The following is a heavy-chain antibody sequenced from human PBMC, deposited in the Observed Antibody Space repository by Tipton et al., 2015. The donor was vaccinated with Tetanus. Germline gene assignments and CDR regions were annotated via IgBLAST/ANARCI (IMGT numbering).Heavy chain of an antibody. V-gene: IGHV3-30*03. Sequence: SLRLSCAASGFTSSSYGMHWVRQAPGKGLEWVAVISYDGSNKYYADSVKGRFTISRDNSKNTLYLQMNSLRAEDTAVYYCARDPQYITGDAFDIWGQGTMVTVSS. CDR1: GFTSSSYG. D-gene: IGHD1-20*01. J-gene: IGHJ3*02. CDR3: ARDPQYITGDAFDI. CDR2: ISYDGSNK.